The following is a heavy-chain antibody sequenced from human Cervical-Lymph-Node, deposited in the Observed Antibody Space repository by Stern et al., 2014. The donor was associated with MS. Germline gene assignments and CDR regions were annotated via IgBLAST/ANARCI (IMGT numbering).Heavy chain of an antibody. CDR1: GYTFTRYY. CDR3: ARESVDNYAFDY. D-gene: IGHD1-20*01. CDR2: INPRGGST. V-gene: IGHV1-46*01. J-gene: IGHJ4*02. Sequence: DQLVESGAEVKKPGASGKVSCKASGYTFTRYYMHWVRQAPGQGLEWMGIINPRGGSTTYAQRFQGRVTMTRDTSTSTVYMELSSLRSEDTAVYYCARESVDNYAFDYWGQGTLVTVSS.